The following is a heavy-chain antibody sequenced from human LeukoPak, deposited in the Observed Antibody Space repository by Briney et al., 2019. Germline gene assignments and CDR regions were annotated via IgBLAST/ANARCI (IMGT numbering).Heavy chain of an antibody. J-gene: IGHJ6*02. V-gene: IGHV1-8*01. CDR2: MNPNSGNT. CDR1: GYTFTSYD. CDR3: ARSGSFYDILTGYSPDYYYYGMDV. Sequence: ASVKVSCKASGYTFTSYDINWVRQATGQGLEWMGWMNPNSGNTGYAQKFQGRVTTTRNTSISTAYMELSRLRSDDTAVYYCARSGSFYDILTGYSPDYYYYGMDVWGQGTTVTVSS. D-gene: IGHD3-9*01.